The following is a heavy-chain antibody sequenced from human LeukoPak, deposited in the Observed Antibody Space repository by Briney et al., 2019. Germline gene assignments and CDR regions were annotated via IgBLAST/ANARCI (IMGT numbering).Heavy chain of an antibody. Sequence: GESLQISCKGSGYSFTSYWIGWVRQMPGKGLEWMGIIYPGGSDTRYSPSFQGQVTISADKSISTAYLQWSSLKASDTAMYYCARQIVVVPADLNYYYYYMDVWGKGTTVTVSS. CDR1: GYSFTSYW. CDR2: IYPGGSDT. D-gene: IGHD2-2*01. V-gene: IGHV5-51*01. J-gene: IGHJ6*03. CDR3: ARQIVVVPADLNYYYYYMDV.